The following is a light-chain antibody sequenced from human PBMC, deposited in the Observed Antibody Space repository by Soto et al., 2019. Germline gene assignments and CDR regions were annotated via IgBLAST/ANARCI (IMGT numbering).Light chain of an antibody. Sequence: DIQMTQSPSSLSASVGGRVTITCRATENINKYVSWYQHQPGKAPKLLIYDASNLETGVPSRFSGSGSGTDFTFTISSLQPEDIATYYCQQYDNLPITFGQGTRLEIK. V-gene: IGKV1-33*01. J-gene: IGKJ5*01. CDR2: DAS. CDR1: ENINKY. CDR3: QQYDNLPIT.